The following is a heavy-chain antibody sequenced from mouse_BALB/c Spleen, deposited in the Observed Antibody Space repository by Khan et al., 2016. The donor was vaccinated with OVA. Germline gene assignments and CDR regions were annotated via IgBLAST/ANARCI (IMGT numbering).Heavy chain of an antibody. Sequence: VQLKQSGAELVKPGASVKLSCSASGFNIKDTYIHWVKQRPEQGLEWIGRIDPPNDDSKYGPKFQDKATLTADTSSNTVYLQLSSLTSEDTAVYTLLPLNVTPLVYWGQGILVFVSA. D-gene: IGHD1-1*01. J-gene: IGHJ3*01. CDR3: LPLNVTPLVY. CDR2: IDPPNDDS. V-gene: IGHV14-3*02. CDR1: GFNIKDTY.